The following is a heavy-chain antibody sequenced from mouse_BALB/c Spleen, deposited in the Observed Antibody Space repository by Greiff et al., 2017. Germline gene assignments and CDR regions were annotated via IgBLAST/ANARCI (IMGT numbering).Heavy chain of an antibody. D-gene: IGHD1-2*01. CDR2: INSNGGST. Sequence: EVQLQQSGGGLVQPGGSLKLSCAASGFTFSSYGMSWVRQTPDKRLELVATINSNGGSTYYPDSVKGRFTLPRDNAKNPLYLQMSSLKSEDAAMFYCAREGLRLRGYGGYWGRGTSLTVSS. CDR1: GFTFSSYG. J-gene: IGHJ2*03. CDR3: AREGLRLRGYGGY. V-gene: IGHV5-6-3*01.